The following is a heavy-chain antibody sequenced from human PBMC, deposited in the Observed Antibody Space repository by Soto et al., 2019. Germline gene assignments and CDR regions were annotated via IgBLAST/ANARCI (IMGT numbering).Heavy chain of an antibody. V-gene: IGHV3-30*18. Sequence: LRLSCAASGFTFSSYGMHWVRQAPGKGLEWVAVISYDGNNKYYADSVRGRLTISRDNSKNTVSLQMNSLRAEDTAVYYCAKERTRHFDYWGQGIPVTVSS. CDR2: ISYDGNNK. CDR1: GFTFSSYG. CDR3: AKERTRHFDY. J-gene: IGHJ4*02. D-gene: IGHD1-1*01.